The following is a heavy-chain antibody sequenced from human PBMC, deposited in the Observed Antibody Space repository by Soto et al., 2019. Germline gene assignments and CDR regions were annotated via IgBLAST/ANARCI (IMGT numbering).Heavy chain of an antibody. V-gene: IGHV4-30-4*01. CDR2: IYYSGST. D-gene: IGHD3-3*01. CDR1: GGSISSGDYY. CDR3: ARAGVFFGFWSGSSNWFDP. J-gene: IGHJ5*02. Sequence: PSETLSLTCTVSGGSISSGDYYWSWIRQPPGKGLEWIGYIYYSGSTYYNPSLKSRVTISVDTSKNQFSLKLSSVTAADTAVYYCARAGVFFGFWSGSSNWFDPWGQGTLVTVSS.